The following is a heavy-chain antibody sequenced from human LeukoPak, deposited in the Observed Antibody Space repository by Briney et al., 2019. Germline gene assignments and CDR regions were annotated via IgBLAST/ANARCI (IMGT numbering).Heavy chain of an antibody. CDR2: ISSSGST. J-gene: IGHJ3*02. D-gene: IGHD3-22*01. CDR3: ARGPYSYDSSGAFDI. V-gene: IGHV4-61*02. CDR1: GDSISSGDYY. Sequence: PLETLSLTCTVSGDSISSGDYYWSWIRQPAGKGLEWIGRISSSGSTNYNPSLKSRVTISVDTSKNQFSLKLSSVTAADTAVYFCARGPYSYDSSGAFDIWGQGTMVTVSS.